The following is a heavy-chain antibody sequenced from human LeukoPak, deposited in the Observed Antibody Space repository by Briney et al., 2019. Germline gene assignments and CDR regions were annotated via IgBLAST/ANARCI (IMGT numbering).Heavy chain of an antibody. J-gene: IGHJ4*02. CDR3: ARGVSGYSYGYNDY. V-gene: IGHV1-18*01. D-gene: IGHD5-18*01. CDR1: GYTFTSYG. CDR2: ISAYNGNT. Sequence: ASVKVSCKASGYTFTSYGISWVRQAPGQGLEWMGWISAYNGNTNYAQKLQGRVTMTTDTSTSTAYMGLRSLRSDDTAVYYCARGVSGYSYGYNDYWGQGTLVTVSS.